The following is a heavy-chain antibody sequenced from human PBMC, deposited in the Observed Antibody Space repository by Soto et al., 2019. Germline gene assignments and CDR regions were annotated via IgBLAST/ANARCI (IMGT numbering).Heavy chain of an antibody. V-gene: IGHV4-38-2*02. Sequence: PLETLSLTCTVSGYSISSGSYLAWIRQPPGEGPEWIASIYHGGTTFYNPSLKSRITISVDTSNNQFSLKLTSVTAADTAVYYCARVHVMVVAGSPFDYWGHGTLVTVSS. CDR1: GYSISSGSY. CDR2: IYHGGTT. J-gene: IGHJ4*01. D-gene: IGHD6-19*01. CDR3: ARVHVMVVAGSPFDY.